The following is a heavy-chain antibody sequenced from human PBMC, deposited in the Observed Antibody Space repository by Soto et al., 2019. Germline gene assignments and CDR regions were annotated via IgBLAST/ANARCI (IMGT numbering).Heavy chain of an antibody. CDR3: ARGRLISLYYFDY. J-gene: IGHJ4*02. CDR2: IGTAGDT. D-gene: IGHD2-15*01. Sequence: EVQLVESGGGLVQTGGSLRLSCAASGFTFSNYDMHWVRQVTGKGLEWVSTIGTAGDTYYPGSVKGRFTISRENAKNSLYLQRNSLRAEDTAVYYCARGRLISLYYFDYWGQGTLVTVSS. V-gene: IGHV3-13*01. CDR1: GFTFSNYD.